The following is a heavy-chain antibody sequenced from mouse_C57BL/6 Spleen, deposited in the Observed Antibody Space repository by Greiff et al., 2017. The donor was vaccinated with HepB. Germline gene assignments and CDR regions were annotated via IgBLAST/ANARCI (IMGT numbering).Heavy chain of an antibody. CDR1: GFSLTSYG. CDR3: AKNENYDYDEYFDV. V-gene: IGHV2-4*01. J-gene: IGHJ1*03. D-gene: IGHD2-4*01. Sequence: VQLQQSGPGLVQPSQSLSITCTVSGFSLTSYGVHWVRQPPGKGLEWLGVLWSGGRTDYNAAFISRLSFSKDNSNSQVFFKMNSLQADDTAIYYCAKNENYDYDEYFDVWGTGTTVTVSS. CDR2: LWSGGRT.